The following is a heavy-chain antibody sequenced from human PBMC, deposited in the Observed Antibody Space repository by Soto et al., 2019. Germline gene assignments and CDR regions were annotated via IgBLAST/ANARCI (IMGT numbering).Heavy chain of an antibody. CDR3: ARSAITLFGVVSIPPHYYSEMDV. CDR1: GGTFNRYA. CDR2: IIPIFGIG. D-gene: IGHD3-3*01. J-gene: IGHJ6*02. Sequence: QVQLVQSGAEVKKPGSSVKVSCKASGGTFNRYAISWVRQAPGQGLEWMGGIIPIFGIGNDAQRFQGRVTITEDESTGTAYMELSSLRSEDTGVYYCARSAITLFGVVSIPPHYYSEMDVWGQGTTATVSS. V-gene: IGHV1-69*01.